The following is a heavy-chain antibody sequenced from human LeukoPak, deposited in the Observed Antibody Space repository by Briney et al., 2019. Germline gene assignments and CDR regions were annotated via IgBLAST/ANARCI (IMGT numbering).Heavy chain of an antibody. CDR2: IYYSGST. Sequence: SETLSLTCNVSGGSIITYYWSWIRQPPGKGLEWIGYIYYSGSTNYNPSLKSRVTISVDTSKNQFSLKLSSVTAADTAVYYCARDGDRGYDFWSGSDAFDIWGQGTMVTVSS. D-gene: IGHD3-3*01. CDR3: ARDGDRGYDFWSGSDAFDI. V-gene: IGHV4-59*01. J-gene: IGHJ3*02. CDR1: GGSIITYY.